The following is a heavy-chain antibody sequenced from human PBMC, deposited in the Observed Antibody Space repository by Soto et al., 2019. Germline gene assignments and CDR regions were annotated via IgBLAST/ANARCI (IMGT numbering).Heavy chain of an antibody. Sequence: SETLSLTCTVSGGSISSGGYYWSWIRQHPGKGLEWIGYIYYSGSAYYNPSLKSRVTISVDTSKNQFSLKLSSVTAADTAVYYCAITMGRGLITPYYFDYWGQATLVTVSS. CDR2: IYYSGSA. V-gene: IGHV4-31*03. CDR3: AITMGRGLITPYYFDY. CDR1: GGSISSGGYY. J-gene: IGHJ4*02. D-gene: IGHD3-10*01.